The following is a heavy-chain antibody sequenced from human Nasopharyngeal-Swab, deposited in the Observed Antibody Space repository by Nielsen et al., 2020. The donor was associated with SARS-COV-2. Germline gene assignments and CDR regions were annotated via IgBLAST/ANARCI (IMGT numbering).Heavy chain of an antibody. J-gene: IGHJ4*02. V-gene: IGHV3-23*01. D-gene: IGHD3-3*01. CDR2: ISGSGHRT. CDR1: GFTFSSCA. CDR3: AKDFRHNYDYWSGYFTN. Sequence: GGSLRLSCVASGFTFSSCAMTWVRQAPGKGLQWLSTISGSGHRTYYADSVKGRFTISRDNSQNTLYLQMNSLRAEDTAVYYYAKDFRHNYDYWSGYFTNWGQGTLVTVSS.